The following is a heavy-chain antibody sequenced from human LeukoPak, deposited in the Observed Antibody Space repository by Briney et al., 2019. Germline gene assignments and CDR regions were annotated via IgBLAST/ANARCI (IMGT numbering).Heavy chain of an antibody. J-gene: IGHJ4*02. CDR2: ISSSSSYI. Sequence: PGGSLRLSCAASGFTFSSYSMNWVRQAPGKGLEWVSSISSSSSYIYYADSVKGRFTISRDNAKNSLYLQKNSLRAEDTAVYFCAKRGVVIRVILVGFHKEAYYFDSWGQGALVTVSS. D-gene: IGHD3-22*01. CDR1: GFTFSSYS. CDR3: AKRGVVIRVILVGFHKEAYYFDS. V-gene: IGHV3-21*04.